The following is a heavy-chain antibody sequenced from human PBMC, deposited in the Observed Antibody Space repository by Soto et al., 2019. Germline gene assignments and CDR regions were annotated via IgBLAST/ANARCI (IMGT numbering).Heavy chain of an antibody. J-gene: IGHJ6*02. Sequence: LSLTCTVSGGSISSGDYYWSWIRQPPGKGLEWIGYIYYSGSTYYNPSLKSRVTISVDTSKNQFSLKLSSVTAADTAVYYCARGIWGPNGMDVWGQGTTVTVSS. D-gene: IGHD3-16*01. V-gene: IGHV4-30-4*01. CDR2: IYYSGST. CDR1: GGSISSGDYY. CDR3: ARGIWGPNGMDV.